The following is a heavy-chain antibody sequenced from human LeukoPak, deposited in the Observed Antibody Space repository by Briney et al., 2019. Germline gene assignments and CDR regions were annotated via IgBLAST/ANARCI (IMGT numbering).Heavy chain of an antibody. CDR2: INHSGSN. CDR3: ARALAAAASVRFDP. Sequence: SETLSLTCAVYGGSFSGYYWSWIRQPPGKGLEWIGEINHSGSNNYNPSLKRRVTISEDTSKNQSSLKLSSVTAADPAVYYCARALAAAASVRFDPWGQGTLVTVSS. CDR1: GGSFSGYY. J-gene: IGHJ5*02. V-gene: IGHV4-34*01. D-gene: IGHD6-13*01.